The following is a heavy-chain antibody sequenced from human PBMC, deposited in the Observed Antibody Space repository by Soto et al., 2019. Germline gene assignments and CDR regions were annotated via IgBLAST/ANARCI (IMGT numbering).Heavy chain of an antibody. CDR3: VWSSGWTGDY. D-gene: IGHD3-10*01. Sequence: EVQLVESGGGLVQPGGSLRLSCVTSGFAFSTYWMSWVRQIPGKGLEWVANIRQDGSEINYVDSVRGRFTLSRDNAKSSLTLQMNSLRAEDTAVYYCVWSSGWTGDYWGQGIVVTVSS. J-gene: IGHJ4*02. CDR2: IRQDGSEI. CDR1: GFAFSTYW. V-gene: IGHV3-7*04.